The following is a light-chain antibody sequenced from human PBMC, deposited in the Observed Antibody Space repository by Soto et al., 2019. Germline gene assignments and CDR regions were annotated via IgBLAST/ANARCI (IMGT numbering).Light chain of an antibody. Sequence: DIQMTQSPSTLSASVGDRVTITCRASQSVSSWLAWYQQKPGKAPKLLIYKASTLESGVPSRFSGSGSGTEFTLTISSLQPDDFATYYCHKYNSYLWTFGQGTKVDIK. J-gene: IGKJ1*01. CDR2: KAS. CDR3: HKYNSYLWT. V-gene: IGKV1-5*03. CDR1: QSVSSW.